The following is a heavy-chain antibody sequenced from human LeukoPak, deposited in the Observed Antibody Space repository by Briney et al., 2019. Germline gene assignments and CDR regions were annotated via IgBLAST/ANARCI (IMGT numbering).Heavy chain of an antibody. CDR1: GYTFTRYG. Sequence: ASVKVSCKASGYTFTRYGISWVRQAPGQGLEWMGWISAYNGNTNYAQKLQGRVTMTTDTSTSTAYMELRSLRSDDTAVYYCARVNPPGITMIVDYWGQGTLVTVSS. D-gene: IGHD3-22*01. J-gene: IGHJ4*02. CDR3: ARVNPPGITMIVDY. V-gene: IGHV1-18*01. CDR2: ISAYNGNT.